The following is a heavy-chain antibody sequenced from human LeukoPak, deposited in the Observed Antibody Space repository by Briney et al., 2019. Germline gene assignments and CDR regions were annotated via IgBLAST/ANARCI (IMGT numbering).Heavy chain of an antibody. J-gene: IGHJ4*02. Sequence: PGRSLRLSCAASGFTFSSYAMHWVRQAPGKGLEWVAIISYDGSNKYYADSVKGRFTISRDNSKNTLYLQMNSLRAEDTAVYYCTRGLGWPYFDYWGQGTLVTVSS. D-gene: IGHD5-24*01. V-gene: IGHV3-30-3*01. CDR3: TRGLGWPYFDY. CDR2: ISYDGSNK. CDR1: GFTFSSYA.